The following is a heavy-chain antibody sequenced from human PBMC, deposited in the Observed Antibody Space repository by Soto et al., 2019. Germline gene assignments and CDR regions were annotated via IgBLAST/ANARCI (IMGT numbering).Heavy chain of an antibody. J-gene: IGHJ6*02. V-gene: IGHV1-69*13. Sequence: GASVKVSCKASGGTFSSYAISWVRQAPGQGLEWMGGIIPIFGTANYAQKFQGRVTITADESTSTAYMELSSLRSEDTAVYYCARGTVVAARPTRYYYYGMDIWGQGTTVTVSS. CDR3: ARGTVVAARPTRYYYYGMDI. CDR2: IIPIFGTA. CDR1: GGTFSSYA. D-gene: IGHD6-6*01.